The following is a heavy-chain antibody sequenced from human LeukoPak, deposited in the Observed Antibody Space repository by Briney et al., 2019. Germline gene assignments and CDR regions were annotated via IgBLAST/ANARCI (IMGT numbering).Heavy chain of an antibody. CDR2: ISSSSSYI. CDR1: GFTFGRYS. V-gene: IGHV3-21*01. J-gene: IGHJ5*02. D-gene: IGHD6-6*01. Sequence: PGGSLRLSCAASGFTFGRYSMNWVRQAPGKGLEWVSSISSSSSYIYYADSVKGRFTISRDNAKNSLYLQMNSLRAEDTAVYYCARGRGQSQQLIHFDPWGQGTLVTVSS. CDR3: ARGRGQSQQLIHFDP.